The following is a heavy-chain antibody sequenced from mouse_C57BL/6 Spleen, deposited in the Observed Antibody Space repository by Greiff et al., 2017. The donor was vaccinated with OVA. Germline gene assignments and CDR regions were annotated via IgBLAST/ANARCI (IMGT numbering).Heavy chain of an antibody. J-gene: IGHJ2*01. CDR1: GYTFTSYN. Sequence: LQQSGAELVRPGASVKMSCKASGYTFTSYNMHWVKQTPRQGLEWIGAINPGNGDTSYNQKFKGQATLTVDKSSSTAYIQLSSLTSEYSAVYFCARGISGDYDGFDYWGQGTTLTVSS. CDR2: INPGNGDT. D-gene: IGHD2-4*01. V-gene: IGHV1-12*01. CDR3: ARGISGDYDGFDY.